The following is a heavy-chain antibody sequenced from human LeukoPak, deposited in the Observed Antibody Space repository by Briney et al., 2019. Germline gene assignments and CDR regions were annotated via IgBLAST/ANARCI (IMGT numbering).Heavy chain of an antibody. CDR3: ARDLGYCSSTSCSPADY. CDR1: GYTLTGYY. Sequence: RASVKVSCKASGYTLTGYYLHWVRQAPGQGLEWMGWINPNSGGTNYAQKFQGRVTMTRDTSISTAYMELSRLRSDDTAVYYCARDLGYCSSTSCSPADYWGQGTLVTVSS. D-gene: IGHD2-2*01. J-gene: IGHJ4*02. CDR2: INPNSGGT. V-gene: IGHV1-2*02.